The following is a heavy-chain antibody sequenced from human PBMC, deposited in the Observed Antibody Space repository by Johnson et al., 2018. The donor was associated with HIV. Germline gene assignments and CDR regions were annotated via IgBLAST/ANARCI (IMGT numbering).Heavy chain of an antibody. D-gene: IGHD3-10*01. CDR3: ARPIARGASDI. V-gene: IGHV3-20*04. J-gene: IGHJ3*02. CDR1: GFNFDDYG. Sequence: VQLVESGGGLIQPGGSLRLSCAASGFNFDDYGMSWVRQTPGEGLEWVSGISWNSGSIGYADSVKGRFTISRDNAKNSLYLQMNSLRAEDTAVYYCARPIARGASDIWGQGTMVTVSS. CDR2: ISWNSGSI.